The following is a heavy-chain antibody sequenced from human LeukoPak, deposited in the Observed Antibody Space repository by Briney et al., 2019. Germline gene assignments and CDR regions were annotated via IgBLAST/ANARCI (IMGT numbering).Heavy chain of an antibody. CDR1: GYTFTSYA. V-gene: IGHV7-4-1*02. D-gene: IGHD6-13*01. CDR3: ARDCPQLVESCWFDP. CDR2: INTNTGNP. J-gene: IGHJ5*02. Sequence: VASVKVSCNASGYTFTSYAMNWVRQAPGQGLEWMGWINTNTGNPTYAQGFTGRFVFSLDTSVSTAYLQISSLKAEDTAVYYCARDCPQLVESCWFDPWGQGTLVTVSS.